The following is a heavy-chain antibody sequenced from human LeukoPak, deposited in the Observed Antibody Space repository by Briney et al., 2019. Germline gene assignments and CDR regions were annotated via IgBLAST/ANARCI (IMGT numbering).Heavy chain of an antibody. J-gene: IGHJ4*02. CDR3: VRELFDY. CDR2: ISYDGSNK. CDR1: GFTFSSYA. V-gene: IGHV3-30*01. Sequence: GGSLRLSCAASGFTFSSYAMHWVRQAPGKGLEWVAVISYDGSNKYYADSVKGRFTISRDNSKNTLYLQMNSLRAEDTAVYYYVRELFDYWGQGTLVTVSS.